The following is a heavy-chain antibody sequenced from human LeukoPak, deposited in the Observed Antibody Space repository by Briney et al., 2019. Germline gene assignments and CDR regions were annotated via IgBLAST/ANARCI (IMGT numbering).Heavy chain of an antibody. Sequence: GGSLTLSCAAPGFTFSSYSMNWVRQAPGKGLEWISSITSSSSYTFYADSEKGRFTISRDNAKNSLYLQMNSLRVEDTAIYYCARDPYNGAYSEGYYYYYMDVWGKGTTVTVSS. V-gene: IGHV3-21*01. D-gene: IGHD1-1*01. CDR1: GFTFSSYS. CDR2: ITSSSSYT. CDR3: ARDPYNGAYSEGYYYYYMDV. J-gene: IGHJ6*03.